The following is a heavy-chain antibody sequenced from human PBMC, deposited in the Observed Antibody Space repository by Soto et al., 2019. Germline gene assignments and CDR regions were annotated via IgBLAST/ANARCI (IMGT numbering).Heavy chain of an antibody. CDR2: INAGNGNT. D-gene: IGHD3-10*01. CDR3: ARDGSGDRHAFDI. CDR1: GYTFTSYA. V-gene: IGHV1-3*01. J-gene: IGHJ3*02. Sequence: GASVKVSCEASGYTFTSYAMHWVRQAPGQRLEWMGWINAGNGNTKYSQKFQGRVTITRDTSASTAYMELSSLRSEDTAVYYCARDGSGDRHAFDIWGQGTMVTVS.